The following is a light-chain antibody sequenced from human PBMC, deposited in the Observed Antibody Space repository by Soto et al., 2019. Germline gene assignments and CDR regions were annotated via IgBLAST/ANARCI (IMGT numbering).Light chain of an antibody. CDR1: SSDVGGYNY. Sequence: QSVLTQPGSVSGSPGQSITISCTGTSSDVGGYNYVSWYQQHPGKAPKLMIYEVTNRPSGVSTRFSGSKSGNTASLTISGLQAEDEAAYYCCSFTSGNTAYVFGTGTKLTVL. V-gene: IGLV2-14*01. J-gene: IGLJ1*01. CDR2: EVT. CDR3: CSFTSGNTAYV.